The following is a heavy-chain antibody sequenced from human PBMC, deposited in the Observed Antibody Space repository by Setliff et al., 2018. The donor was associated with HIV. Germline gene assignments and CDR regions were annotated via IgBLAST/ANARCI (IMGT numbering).Heavy chain of an antibody. J-gene: IGHJ4*02. D-gene: IGHD6-25*01. CDR3: AKGSPPHLAASFSFDY. CDR2: IRADQVHK. V-gene: IGHV3-30*02. Sequence: PGGSLRLSCAAFDFIFDIFDIHWVRQAPGKGLEWVALIRADQVHKEYAESVKGRFSISRDNSKNTLYLQMTSLRPEDTAIYYCAKGSPPHLAASFSFDYWGQGTLVTVSS. CDR1: DFIFDIFD.